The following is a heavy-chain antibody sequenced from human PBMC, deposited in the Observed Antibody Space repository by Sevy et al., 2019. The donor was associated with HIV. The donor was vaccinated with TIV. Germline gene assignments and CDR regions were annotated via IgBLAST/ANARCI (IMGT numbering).Heavy chain of an antibody. CDR2: ISSSTSTI. V-gene: IGHV3-48*02. CDR3: ARDSVTDTIRPYGIVGATPRY. J-gene: IGHJ4*02. Sequence: GGSLRLSCAASGFTFSSYSMNWVRQAPGKGLEWVSYISSSTSTIYYADSVKGRFTISRANAKNSMYLQMNSLRDEDTAVYYCARDSVTDTIRPYGIVGATPRYWGQGTLVTVSS. D-gene: IGHD1-26*01. CDR1: GFTFSSYS.